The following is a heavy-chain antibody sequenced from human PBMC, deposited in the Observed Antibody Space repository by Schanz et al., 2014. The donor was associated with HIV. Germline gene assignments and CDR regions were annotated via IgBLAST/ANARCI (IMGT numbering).Heavy chain of an antibody. CDR3: TRVITRWFGEARYASDV. CDR1: GFTFSDYP. V-gene: IGHV3-49*05. CDR2: KKKKPNGGTP. J-gene: IGHJ6*02. D-gene: IGHD3-10*01. Sequence: EVQLVESGGGLVKPGRSLRLSCTTSGFTFSDYPVSWLRQAPGKGLECQDPKKKKPNGGTPEYAASVKGRFTISRDDSKSIAYLQLNSLRVEDTAIYYCTRVITRWFGEARYASDVWGQGTTVIVSS.